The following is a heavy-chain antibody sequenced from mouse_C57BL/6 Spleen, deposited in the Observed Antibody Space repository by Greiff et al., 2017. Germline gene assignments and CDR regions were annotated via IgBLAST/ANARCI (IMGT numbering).Heavy chain of an antibody. V-gene: IGHV3-6*01. J-gene: IGHJ2*01. Sequence: EVQLQQSGPGLVKPSQSLSLTCSVTGYSITSGYYWNWIRQFPGNKLEWMGYISYDGSNNYNPSLKNRISITRDTSKNQFFLTLNSVTTEDTATDDCAREDGGNYFDDWGQGTTLTVSS. CDR3: AREDGGNYFDD. CDR2: ISYDGSN. CDR1: GYSITSGYY.